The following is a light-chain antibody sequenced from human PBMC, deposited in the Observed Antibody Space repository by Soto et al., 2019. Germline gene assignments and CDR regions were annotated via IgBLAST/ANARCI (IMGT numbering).Light chain of an antibody. CDR2: QDS. Sequence: SYELTQPPSVSVSPGQTANITCSGDKLGDKYACWYQQKPGQSPVLVIYQDSKRPSGIPERFSGSNSGNTATLTISGTQAMDEADYYCPAWDSSNVVFGGGTKLTVL. V-gene: IGLV3-1*01. CDR3: PAWDSSNVV. CDR1: KLGDKY. J-gene: IGLJ2*01.